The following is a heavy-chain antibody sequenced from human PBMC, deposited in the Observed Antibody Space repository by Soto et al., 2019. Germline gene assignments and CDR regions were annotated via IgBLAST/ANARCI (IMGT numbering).Heavy chain of an antibody. D-gene: IGHD6-19*01. J-gene: IGHJ5*02. Sequence: SETLSLTCAVSGGSISSTNWWSWVRQPPGKGLEWIGEFYRDGSTNYNPSPKSRVTISVDKSKNQFSLNLRSVNAADTALYYCARSGNVAGLWFDPWGQGILVTVSS. CDR1: GGSISSTNW. CDR3: ARSGNVAGLWFDP. V-gene: IGHV4-4*02. CDR2: FYRDGST.